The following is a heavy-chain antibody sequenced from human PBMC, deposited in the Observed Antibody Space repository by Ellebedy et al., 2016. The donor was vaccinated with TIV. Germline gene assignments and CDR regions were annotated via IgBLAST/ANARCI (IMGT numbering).Heavy chain of an antibody. CDR3: ARAGTSWSKAHNWFDP. CDR1: GGSISSVGYS. Sequence: MPSETLSPTCAVSGGSISSVGYSWSWIRQPPGKGLEWLGYIYHSGSTYYNPSLKSRVTISADRSKNQFSLQLSSVTAADTAVYYCARAGTSWSKAHNWFDPWGQGTLVAVSS. CDR2: IYHSGST. D-gene: IGHD6-13*01. V-gene: IGHV4-30-2*01. J-gene: IGHJ5*02.